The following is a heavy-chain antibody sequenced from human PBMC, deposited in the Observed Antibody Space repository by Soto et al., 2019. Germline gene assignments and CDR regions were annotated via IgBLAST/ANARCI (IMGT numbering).Heavy chain of an antibody. V-gene: IGHV3-30*04. CDR3: ARDVSRDGYNYGAFDI. CDR2: ISYDGSNK. J-gene: IGHJ3*02. D-gene: IGHD5-12*01. CDR1: GFTFSSYA. Sequence: GGSLRLSCAASGFTFSSYAMHWVRQAPGKGLEWVAVISYDGSNKYYADSVKGRFTISRDNSKNTLYLQMNSLRAEDTAVYYCARDVSRDGYNYGAFDIWGQGTMVTFSS.